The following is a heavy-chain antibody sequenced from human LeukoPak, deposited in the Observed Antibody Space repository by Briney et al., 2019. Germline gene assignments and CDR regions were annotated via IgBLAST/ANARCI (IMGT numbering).Heavy chain of an antibody. CDR3: AKDPRIFGVDYYFDY. D-gene: IGHD3-3*01. CDR1: GFTFSSYG. Sequence: GGSLRLSCAASGFTFSSYGMHWVRQAPGKGLEWVSFIRYDGNNKYYADSVKGRFTISRDNSKNTLNLQMNSLRPEDTAVYYCAKDPRIFGVDYYFDYWGQGTLVTVSS. V-gene: IGHV3-30*02. J-gene: IGHJ4*02. CDR2: IRYDGNNK.